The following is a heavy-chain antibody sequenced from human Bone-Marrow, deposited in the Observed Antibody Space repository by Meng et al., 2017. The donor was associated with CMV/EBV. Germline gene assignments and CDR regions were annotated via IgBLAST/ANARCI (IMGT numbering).Heavy chain of an antibody. CDR1: GFTVSSNY. D-gene: IGHD2-2*01. J-gene: IGHJ4*02. Sequence: GESLKISCAASGFTVSSNYMSWVRQAPGKGLEWVSVIYSGGSSTYYADSVKGRFTISRDNSKNTLYLQMNSLRAEDTAVYYCAKHADEYQLHYWGQGTLVTVSS. CDR3: AKHADEYQLHY. CDR2: IYSGGSST. V-gene: IGHV3-23*03.